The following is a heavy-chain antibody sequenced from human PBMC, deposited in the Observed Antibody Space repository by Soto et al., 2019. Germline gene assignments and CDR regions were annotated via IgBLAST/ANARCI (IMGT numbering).Heavy chain of an antibody. CDR3: AKNGRPPYYYYGMDV. D-gene: IGHD2-8*01. J-gene: IGHJ6*02. CDR1: GYTFSRYG. Sequence: ASVKVSCKASGYTFSRYGISWVRQAPGQGLEWMGWISGYNGDTNYAQNLQGRVTMTLDTSTSTTYMELRSLTSDDTAVYFCAKNGRPPYYYYGMDVWGQGTTVTVSS. CDR2: ISGYNGDT. V-gene: IGHV1-18*01.